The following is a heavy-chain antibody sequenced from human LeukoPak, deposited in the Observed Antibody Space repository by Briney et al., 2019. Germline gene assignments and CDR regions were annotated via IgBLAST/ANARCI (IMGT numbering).Heavy chain of an antibody. V-gene: IGHV4-39*01. CDR3: AISYYDSSGHYSGHAFDI. CDR2: IYYSGST. CDR1: GGSISSSSYY. J-gene: IGHJ3*02. D-gene: IGHD3-22*01. Sequence: SETLSLTCTVSGGSISSSSYYWGWIRQPPGKGLEWIGSIYYSGSTYYNPSLKSRFTISVDTSKNQFSLKLSSVTAADTAVYYCAISYYDSSGHYSGHAFDIWGQGTMVTVSS.